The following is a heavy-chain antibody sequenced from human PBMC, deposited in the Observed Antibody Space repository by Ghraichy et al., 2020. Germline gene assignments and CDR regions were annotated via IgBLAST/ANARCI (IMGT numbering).Heavy chain of an antibody. V-gene: IGHV4-39*01. CDR3: ASLEYSSSWYGAFDI. D-gene: IGHD6-13*01. CDR2: IYYSGST. Sequence: SETLSLTCTVSGGSISSSSYYWGWIRQPPGKGLEWIGSIYYSGSTYYNPSLKSRVTISVDTSKNQFSLKLSSVTAADTAVYYCASLEYSSSWYGAFDIWGQGTMVTVSS. J-gene: IGHJ3*02. CDR1: GGSISSSSYY.